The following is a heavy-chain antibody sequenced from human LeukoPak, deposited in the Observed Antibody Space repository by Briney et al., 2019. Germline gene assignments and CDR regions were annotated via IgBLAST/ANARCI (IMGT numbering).Heavy chain of an antibody. Sequence: GGSLRLSCAASGFTFSRYWMSWVRQAPGKGLEWVANIKQDGSEKYYGDSVKGRFTISRDNAKNSLYLQMNSLRAEDTAVYYCARGLRNLYSSSSFYYFDYWGQGTLVTVSS. CDR3: ARGLRNLYSSSSFYYFDY. CDR1: GFTFSRYW. CDR2: IKQDGSEK. V-gene: IGHV3-7*05. D-gene: IGHD6-6*01. J-gene: IGHJ4*02.